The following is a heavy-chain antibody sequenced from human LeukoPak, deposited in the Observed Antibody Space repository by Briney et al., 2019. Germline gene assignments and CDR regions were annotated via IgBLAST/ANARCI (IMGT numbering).Heavy chain of an antibody. D-gene: IGHD2-15*01. CDR1: GYTFTDHY. CDR2: INPNSGGT. CDR3: ARGSEKDRGYYYYMDV. J-gene: IGHJ6*03. Sequence: RRASVKVSCKASGYTFTDHYMHWVRQAPGQGLEWMGWINPNSGGTNYAQKFQGRVTMTRDTSISTAYMELSRLRSDDTAVYYCARGSEKDRGYYYYMDVWGKGTTVTVSS. V-gene: IGHV1-2*02.